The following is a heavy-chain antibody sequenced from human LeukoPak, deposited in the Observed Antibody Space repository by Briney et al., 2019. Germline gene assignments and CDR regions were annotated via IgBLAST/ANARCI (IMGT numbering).Heavy chain of an antibody. J-gene: IGHJ6*03. CDR1: GFTFSSYG. D-gene: IGHD4-23*01. V-gene: IGHV3-23*01. CDR3: AREVATQDYYYYMDV. CDR2: ISGSGGST. Sequence: GGTLRLSCAASGFTFSSYGMSWVRQAPGKGLEWVSAISGSGGSTYYADSVKGRFTISRDNSKNTLYLQMNSLRAEDTAVYYCAREVATQDYYYYMDVWGKGTTVTVSS.